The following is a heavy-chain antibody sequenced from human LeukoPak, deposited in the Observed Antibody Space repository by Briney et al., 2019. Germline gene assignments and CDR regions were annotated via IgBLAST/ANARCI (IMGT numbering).Heavy chain of an antibody. V-gene: IGHV4-39*01. D-gene: IGHD6-25*01. CDR2: IYYSGST. CDR3: ARRPPDYYYYYMDV. Sequence: SETLSLTCTVSGGSISSSSYYWGWIRQPPGKGLEWIGSIYYSGSTYYNPSLKSRVTISVDTSKNQFSLKLSSVTAADTAVYYCARRPPDYYYYYMDVWGKGTTVTVSS. J-gene: IGHJ6*03. CDR1: GGSISSSSYY.